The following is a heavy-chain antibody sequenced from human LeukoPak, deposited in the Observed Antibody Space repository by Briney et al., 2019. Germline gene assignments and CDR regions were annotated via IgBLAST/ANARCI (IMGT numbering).Heavy chain of an antibody. J-gene: IGHJ4*02. CDR3: ARDGYDYVWGSYRPVDY. CDR2: ISSSGSTI. V-gene: IGHV3-11*01. Sequence: GGSLRLSCAAPGFTFSDYYMSWIRQAPGKGLEWVSYISSSGSTIYYADSVKGRFTISRDNAKNSLYLQMNSLRAEDTAVYYCARDGYDYVWGSYRPVDYWGQGTLVTVSS. D-gene: IGHD3-16*02. CDR1: GFTFSDYY.